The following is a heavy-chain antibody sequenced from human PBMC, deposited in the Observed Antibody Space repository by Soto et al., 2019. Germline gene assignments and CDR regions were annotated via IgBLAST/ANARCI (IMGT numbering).Heavy chain of an antibody. CDR2: ISSSSSTI. J-gene: IGHJ3*02. V-gene: IGHV3-48*01. CDR3: ARDGGTGDYYGSGSYYSPIDAFDI. Sequence: GGSLRLSCAASGFTFSSYSMNWVRQAPGKGLEWVSYISSSSSTIYYADSVKGRFTISRDNAKNSLYLQMNSLRAEDTAVYYCARDGGTGDYYGSGSYYSPIDAFDIWGQGTMVTVSS. D-gene: IGHD3-10*01. CDR1: GFTFSSYS.